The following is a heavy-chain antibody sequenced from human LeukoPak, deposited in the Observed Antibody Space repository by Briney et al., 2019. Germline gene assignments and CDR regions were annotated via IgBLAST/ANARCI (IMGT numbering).Heavy chain of an antibody. CDR2: ISSNGGST. J-gene: IGHJ4*02. CDR3: ASTITMIASGSKALDY. CDR1: GFTFSSSS. D-gene: IGHD3-22*01. Sequence: GGSLRLSCAASGFTFSSSSMHWVRQAPGKGLEYVSAISSNGGSTYYANSVKGRFTISRDNSKNTLYLQMGSLRAEDMAVYYCASTITMIASGSKALDYWGQGTLVTVSS. V-gene: IGHV3-64*01.